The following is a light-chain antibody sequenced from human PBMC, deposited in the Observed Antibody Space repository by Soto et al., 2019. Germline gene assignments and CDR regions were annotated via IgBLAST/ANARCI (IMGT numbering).Light chain of an antibody. Sequence: EVVLTQSPGTLSLSPGERATLSCRASQSVSNNYLAWYQQKPGQAPRLLIFGSSERATGIPDRFSGSGSGTYFTLTISRLEPDAFAVYYCQQYGSSPPYTFGQGTKLEIK. CDR1: QSVSNNY. V-gene: IGKV3-20*01. CDR3: QQYGSSPPYT. J-gene: IGKJ2*01. CDR2: GSS.